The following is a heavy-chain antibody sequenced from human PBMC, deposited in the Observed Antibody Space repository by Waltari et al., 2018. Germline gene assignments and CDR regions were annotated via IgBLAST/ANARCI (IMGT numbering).Heavy chain of an antibody. Sequence: QVQLVQSGAEVKKPGASVKVSCKASGYTFTSYDINWVRQATGQGLEWMGWMNPNSGNTGYAQKFQGRVTMTRNTSRSTAYMELSSLRSEDTAVYYCARAPIAAAGTDSNAFDIWGQGTMVTVSS. V-gene: IGHV1-8*01. CDR2: MNPNSGNT. J-gene: IGHJ3*02. D-gene: IGHD6-13*01. CDR3: ARAPIAAAGTDSNAFDI. CDR1: GYTFTSYD.